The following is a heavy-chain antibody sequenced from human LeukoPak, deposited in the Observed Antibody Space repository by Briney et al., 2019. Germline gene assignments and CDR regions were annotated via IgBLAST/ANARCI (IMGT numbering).Heavy chain of an antibody. CDR1: GYTFTSYD. J-gene: IGHJ4*02. CDR2: MNPNSGNT. Sequence: GASVKISCKASGYTFTSYDINWVRQATGQGLEWMGWMNPNSGNTGYAQKFQGRVTMTRNTSISTAYMELSSLRSEDTAVYYCARGLRYSNYWRYWGQGTPGHRLL. V-gene: IGHV1-8*01. CDR3: ARGLRYSNYWRY. D-gene: IGHD4-11*01.